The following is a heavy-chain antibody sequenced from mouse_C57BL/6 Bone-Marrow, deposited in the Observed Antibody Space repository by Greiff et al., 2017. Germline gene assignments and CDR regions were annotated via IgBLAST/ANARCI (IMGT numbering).Heavy chain of an antibody. Sequence: QVQLQQPGAELVRPGTSVKLSCKASGYTFTSYWMHWVKQRPGQGLEWIGVIDPSDSYTNYNQKFKGKATLTVDTSSSTAYMQLSSLTSEDSAVYYCARSDYYGSIPYAMDYWGQGTSGTVSS. CDR3: ARSDYYGSIPYAMDY. CDR2: IDPSDSYT. CDR1: GYTFTSYW. V-gene: IGHV1-59*01. J-gene: IGHJ4*01. D-gene: IGHD1-1*01.